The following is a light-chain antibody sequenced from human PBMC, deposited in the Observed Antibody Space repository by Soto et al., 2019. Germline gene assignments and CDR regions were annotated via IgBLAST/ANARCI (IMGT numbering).Light chain of an antibody. V-gene: IGKV1-27*01. CDR2: AAS. Sequence: DIQMTQSPSSLSASVGDSVTITCRSRQGIVSHLAWYQQKPGKVPKLLIYAASTLQSGVPSRFSGSGSGTDFTLTISSLQPEDVATYYCQKYNSAPLTFGGGTKVEIK. CDR1: QGIVSH. CDR3: QKYNSAPLT. J-gene: IGKJ4*01.